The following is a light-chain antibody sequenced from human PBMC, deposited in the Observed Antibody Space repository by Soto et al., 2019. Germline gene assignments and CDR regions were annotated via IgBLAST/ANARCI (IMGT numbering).Light chain of an antibody. CDR1: QSISSY. CDR3: QQSYSTPYT. Sequence: DIPMTQSPSSLSASVGDRVTITCRASQSISSYLNWYQQKPGKAPKLLIYAASSLQSGVPSRFSGSRSGTDFTLTISSLQPEDFATYYCQQSYSTPYTFGQGTKLEIK. CDR2: AAS. J-gene: IGKJ2*01. V-gene: IGKV1-39*01.